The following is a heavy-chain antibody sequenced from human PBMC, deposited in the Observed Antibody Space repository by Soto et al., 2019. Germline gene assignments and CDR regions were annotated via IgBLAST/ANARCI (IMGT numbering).Heavy chain of an antibody. J-gene: IGHJ4*02. CDR1: GFSLSTSGVG. CDR3: AQKGPEDWPLDY. V-gene: IGHV2-5*02. CDR2: IYWDDSK. Sequence: QITLKESGPTLVRPTQTLTLTCAFSGFSLSTSGVGVGWIRQPPGKALEWLAVIYWDDSKHYSPSLRSRLTITKVTSKNPVFLTMTNMDPMDTGTYYCAQKGPEDWPLDYWGQGTLVTVSA. D-gene: IGHD3-9*01.